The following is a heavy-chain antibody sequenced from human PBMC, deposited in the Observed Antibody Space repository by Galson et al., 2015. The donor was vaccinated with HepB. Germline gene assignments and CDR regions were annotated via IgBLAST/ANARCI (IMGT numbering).Heavy chain of an antibody. CDR3: ARETDSYDILTGYYYYSSSYRDV. V-gene: IGHV3-7*01. CDR1: GFTFNSYW. Sequence: SLRLSCAASGFTFNSYWMSWVRQAPGTGLEWVANIHQAGSEKYYVDSVKGRLTISSDNAKNSLYLQVNSLRAEDTAVYYCARETDSYDILTGYYYYSSSYRDVWGKGTTVTVS. D-gene: IGHD3-9*01. J-gene: IGHJ6*03. CDR2: IHQAGSEK.